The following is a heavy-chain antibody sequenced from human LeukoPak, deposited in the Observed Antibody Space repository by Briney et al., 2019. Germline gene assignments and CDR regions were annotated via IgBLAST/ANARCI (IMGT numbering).Heavy chain of an antibody. CDR2: IEEDGTET. CDR3: AKEGRSLQTY. CDR1: GFMFSSNW. D-gene: IGHD5-24*01. Sequence: GGSLRLSCAASGFMFSSNWMSWVRLAPGKGLEWVANIEEDGTETYYVDSVKGRFTISRDNAKNSLYLQMNSLRVEDTAVYYCAKEGRSLQTYWGQGTLVTVSS. J-gene: IGHJ4*02. V-gene: IGHV3-7*03.